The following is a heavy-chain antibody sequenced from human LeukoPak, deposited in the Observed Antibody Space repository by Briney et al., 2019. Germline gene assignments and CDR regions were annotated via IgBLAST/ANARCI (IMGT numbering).Heavy chain of an antibody. CDR2: IEEDGTET. CDR3: AKEGRSLQTY. CDR1: GFMFSSNW. D-gene: IGHD5-24*01. Sequence: GGSLRLSCAASGFMFSSNWMSWVRLAPGKGLEWVANIEEDGTETYYVDSVKGRFTISRDNAKNSLYLQMNSLRVEDTAVYYCAKEGRSLQTYWGQGTLVTVSS. J-gene: IGHJ4*02. V-gene: IGHV3-7*03.